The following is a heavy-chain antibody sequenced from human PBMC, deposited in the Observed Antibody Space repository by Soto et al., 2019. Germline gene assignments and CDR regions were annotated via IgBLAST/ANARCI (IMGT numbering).Heavy chain of an antibody. CDR2: IFYTGTT. V-gene: IGHV4-39*02. CDR1: GGSISYNSYD. D-gene: IGHD6-19*01. CDR3: ARDPPDFLSAFDY. Sequence: SETLSLTCSVSGGSISYNSYDWGWIRQPPGKGLEWIGGIFYTGTTYYSPSLKDRVTMSMDTAKNQVSLQLNSVTPADTAVYYCARDPPDFLSAFDYWGRGTLVTVSA. J-gene: IGHJ4*02.